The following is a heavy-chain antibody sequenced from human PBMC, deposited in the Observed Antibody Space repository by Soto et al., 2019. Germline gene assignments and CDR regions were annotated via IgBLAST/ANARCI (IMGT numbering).Heavy chain of an antibody. CDR1: GFTFGDYA. Sequence: PGGSLRLSCTASGFTFGDYAMSWFRQAPGKGLEWVGFIRSKAYGGTTEYAASVKGRFTISRDDSKSIAYLQMNSLKTEDTAVYYCTSCSGGSCYPYYFDYWGQGTLVTVSS. CDR3: TSCSGGSCYPYYFDY. V-gene: IGHV3-49*03. J-gene: IGHJ4*02. D-gene: IGHD2-15*01. CDR2: IRSKAYGGTT.